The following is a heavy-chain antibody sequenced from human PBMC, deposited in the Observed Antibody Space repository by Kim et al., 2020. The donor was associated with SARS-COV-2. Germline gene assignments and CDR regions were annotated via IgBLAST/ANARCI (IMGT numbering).Heavy chain of an antibody. CDR2: ISAYNGNT. J-gene: IGHJ4*02. CDR3: ARDLGTVFGQQWLVQDPVSY. CDR1: GYTFTSYG. Sequence: ASVKVSCKASGYTFTSYGISWVRQAPGQGLEWMGWISAYNGNTNYAQKLQGRVTMTTDTSTSTAYMELRSLRSDDTAVYYCARDLGTVFGQQWLVQDPVSYWGQGTLVTVSS. V-gene: IGHV1-18*04. D-gene: IGHD6-19*01.